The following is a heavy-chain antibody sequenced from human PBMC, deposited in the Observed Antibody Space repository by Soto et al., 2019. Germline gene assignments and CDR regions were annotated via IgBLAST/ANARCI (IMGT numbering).Heavy chain of an antibody. J-gene: IGHJ6*02. CDR1: GYSISSGYY. Sequence: PSETLSLTCAVSGYSISSGYYWGWIRQPPGKGLEWIGSIYHSGSTYYNPSLKSRVTISVDTSKNQFSLKLSSVTAADTAVYYCARQGIAARPGISSFPLRRYGMDVWGQGTTVTVSS. CDR2: IYHSGST. CDR3: ARQGIAARPGISSFPLRRYGMDV. V-gene: IGHV4-38-2*01. D-gene: IGHD6-6*01.